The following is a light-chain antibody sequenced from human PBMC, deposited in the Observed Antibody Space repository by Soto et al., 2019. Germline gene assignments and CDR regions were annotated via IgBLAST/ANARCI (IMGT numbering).Light chain of an antibody. J-gene: IGKJ1*01. V-gene: IGKV1-27*01. CDR2: AAY. CDR1: RDISNF. CDR3: QRYNTLPPWG. Sequence: DIQMTQFPSSLSASVGDRVTVTCRASRDISNFLAWYQQKPGEVPHLLIYAAYTLESGVPSRFSGSASGTDFTLTIASLQPEDVATYYCQRYNTLPPWGFGQGTTVEI.